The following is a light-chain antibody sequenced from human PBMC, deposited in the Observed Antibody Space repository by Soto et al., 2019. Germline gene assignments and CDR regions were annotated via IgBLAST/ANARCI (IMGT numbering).Light chain of an antibody. Sequence: SALTQPASVSGSPGQSITISCTGTSSDIGNYDFVSWYQQVPGTAPKAMIYEVSSRPSGVSNRFSGSKSGNTASLTISGLRAEDEAYYYCSSYTTSTSFILFGGGTKLTVL. J-gene: IGLJ2*01. CDR3: SSYTTSTSFIL. V-gene: IGLV2-14*01. CDR1: SSDIGNYDF. CDR2: EVS.